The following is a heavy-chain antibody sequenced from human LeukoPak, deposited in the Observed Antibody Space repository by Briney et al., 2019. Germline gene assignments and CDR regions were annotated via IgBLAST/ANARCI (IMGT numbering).Heavy chain of an antibody. J-gene: IGHJ4*02. D-gene: IGHD1-14*01. CDR1: GFTFSSYA. V-gene: IGHV3-23*01. Sequence: GGSLRLSCAASGFTFSSYAMSWVRQAPGKGLEWVSAISGSGGSTYYADSVKGRFTISRDNSKNTLYLQMNSLRAEDTALYYCAKYTPDPTSEAYYYDSWGQGTVVTVSS. CDR2: ISGSGGST. CDR3: AKYTPDPTSEAYYYDS.